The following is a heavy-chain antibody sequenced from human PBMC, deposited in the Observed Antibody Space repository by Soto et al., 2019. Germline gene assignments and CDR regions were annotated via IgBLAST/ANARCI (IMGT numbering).Heavy chain of an antibody. J-gene: IGHJ4*02. CDR2: INTFNGNT. V-gene: IGHV1-18*01. CDR1: GYTFSDYG. D-gene: IGHD2-2*01. CDR3: AGGFIPENY. Sequence: QVHLVQSEGELKKPGASVKVSCKTSGYTFSDYGVSWVRQAPGQGLQWMGWINTFNGNTKYEQKFQGRVILSFDASTGTVFLELTSLKFDDAAVYYCAGGFIPENYWGQGTRVTVSS.